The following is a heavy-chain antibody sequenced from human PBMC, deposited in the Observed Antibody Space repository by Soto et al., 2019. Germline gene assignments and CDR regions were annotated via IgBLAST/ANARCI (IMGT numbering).Heavy chain of an antibody. CDR3: ASPGYYDFDAFDI. J-gene: IGHJ3*02. Sequence: GGSLRLSCAASGFTVSSNYMSWVRQAPGKGLEWVSVIYSGGSTYYADSVKGRFTISRDNSKNTLYLQMNSLRAENTAMYYCASPGYYDFDAFDIWGQGTMVTVSS. CDR2: IYSGGST. D-gene: IGHD3-3*01. V-gene: IGHV3-66*01. CDR1: GFTVSSNY.